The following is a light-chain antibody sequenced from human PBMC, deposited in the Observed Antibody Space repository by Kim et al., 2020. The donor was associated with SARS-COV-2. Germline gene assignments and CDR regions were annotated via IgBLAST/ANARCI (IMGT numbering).Light chain of an antibody. Sequence: SASVGDSVNITCRASQRINSYLNWYQQTPGKAPKLLIFSASTLQSGVPSRFRGSTSGTDFTLTITSLQPEDFATYICQQTYDSPPTFGQGTKLEI. CDR2: SAS. J-gene: IGKJ2*01. CDR1: QRINSY. CDR3: QQTYDSPPT. V-gene: IGKV1-39*01.